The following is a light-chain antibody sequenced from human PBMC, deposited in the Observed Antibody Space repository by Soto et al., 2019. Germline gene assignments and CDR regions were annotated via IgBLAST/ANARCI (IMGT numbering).Light chain of an antibody. Sequence: DIVLTQSPDSLTVSLGERATINCTSSQTIFYSSNNRNYLAWYQQRPGQPPKLLIYWASTRESGVPDRFSGSGPGTEFTLTISSLQSEDFAVYYCQQYNNWPQTFGQGTKVDIK. CDR3: QQYNNWPQT. V-gene: IGKV4-1*01. CDR1: QTIFYSSNNRNY. CDR2: WAS. J-gene: IGKJ1*01.